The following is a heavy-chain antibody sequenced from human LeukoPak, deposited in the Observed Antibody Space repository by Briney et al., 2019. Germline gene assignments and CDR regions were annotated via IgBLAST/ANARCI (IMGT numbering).Heavy chain of an antibody. J-gene: IGHJ4*02. CDR2: VDPSGDFT. D-gene: IGHD6-19*01. CDR1: GYIFTSYF. CDR3: AKSRLQVAVTGTGGDY. Sequence: ASVKVSCNTSGYIFTSYFLHWVRQAPGQGLEWVGVVDPSGDFTSYAQKFQGRVTMTRDTSTRTAYMEMRSLKYEDTAMYYCAKSRLQVAVTGTGGDYWGQGTLVVVSS. V-gene: IGHV1-46*01.